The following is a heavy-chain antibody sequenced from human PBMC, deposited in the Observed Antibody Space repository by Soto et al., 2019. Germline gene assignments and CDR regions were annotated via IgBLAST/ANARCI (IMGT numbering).Heavy chain of an antibody. V-gene: IGHV1-46*03. J-gene: IGHJ4*02. CDR2: INPSTGAT. CDR3: ARSYYDFWSGPGHFDY. D-gene: IGHD3-3*01. Sequence: ASVKVSCKASGYTFTSYYMHWVRQAPGQGLEWMGRINPSTGATNSAQRFQGRATMTRDTSTSTVYMELSNLRSEDTAIYYRARSYYDFWSGPGHFDYWGQGTLVTVSS. CDR1: GYTFTSYY.